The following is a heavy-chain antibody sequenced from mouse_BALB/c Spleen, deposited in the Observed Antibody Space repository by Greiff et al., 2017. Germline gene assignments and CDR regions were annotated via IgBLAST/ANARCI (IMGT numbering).Heavy chain of an antibody. CDR1: GFTFSSYA. CDR2: ISSGGST. Sequence: EVKLVESGGGLVKPGGSLKLSCAASGFTFSSYAMSWVRQTPEKRLEWVASISSGGSTYYPDSVKGRFTISRDNAKNNLYLQMSSLKSEDTAMYYCASLYYGNYGGIYYAMDYWGQGTSVTVSS. CDR3: ASLYYGNYGGIYYAMDY. V-gene: IGHV5-6-5*01. D-gene: IGHD2-1*01. J-gene: IGHJ4*01.